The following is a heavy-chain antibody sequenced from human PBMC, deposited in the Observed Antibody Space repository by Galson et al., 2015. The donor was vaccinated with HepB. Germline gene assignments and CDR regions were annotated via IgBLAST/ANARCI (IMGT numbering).Heavy chain of an antibody. V-gene: IGHV3-7*03. CDR1: GFAFSTYW. Sequence: SLRLSCAASGFAFSTYWMSWVRQPPGKGLEWVATIKQDGSEKYYVDSVKGRFTISRDNGKNSLYLQMNSLRAGDTAVYYCARASSSSWNYWGQGTLVTVSS. CDR2: IKQDGSEK. J-gene: IGHJ4*02. D-gene: IGHD6-13*01. CDR3: ARASSSSWNY.